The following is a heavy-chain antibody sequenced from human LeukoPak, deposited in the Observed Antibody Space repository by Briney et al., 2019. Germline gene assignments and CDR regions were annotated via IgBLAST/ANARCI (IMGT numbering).Heavy chain of an antibody. CDR2: FDPEDGET. D-gene: IGHD3-22*01. J-gene: IGHJ4*02. CDR1: GYTLTELS. CDR3: ATETSGYINFDY. Sequence: ASVKVSCKVSGYTLTELSMHWVRQAPGKGLEWMGGFDPEDGETIYAQKFQGRVTMTEDTSTDTAYMELSSLRSEDTAVYYCATETSGYINFDYWGQGTLVTVSS. V-gene: IGHV1-24*01.